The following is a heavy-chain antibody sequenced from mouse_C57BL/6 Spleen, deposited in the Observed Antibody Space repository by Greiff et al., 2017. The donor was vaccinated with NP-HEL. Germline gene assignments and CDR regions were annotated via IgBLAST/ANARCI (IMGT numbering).Heavy chain of an antibody. V-gene: IGHV1-55*01. CDR2: IYPGSGST. CDR1: GYTFTSYW. Sequence: QVQLQQPGAELVKPGASVKMSCKASGYTFTSYWITWVKQRPGQGLEWIGDIYPGSGSTNYNEKFKSMAILTVDTSSSTAYMQLSSLTSEDAAVYYCAGGASNWVFAYWGQGTLVTVSA. D-gene: IGHD4-1*01. J-gene: IGHJ3*01. CDR3: AGGASNWVFAY.